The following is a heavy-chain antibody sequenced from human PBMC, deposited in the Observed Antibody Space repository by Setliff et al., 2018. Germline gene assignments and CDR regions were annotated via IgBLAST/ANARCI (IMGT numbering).Heavy chain of an antibody. CDR3: ARSEANGGHDPFDI. CDR2: ISDSSFHI. J-gene: IGHJ3*02. D-gene: IGHD5-12*01. V-gene: IGHV3-21*01. Sequence: GGSLRLSCAASGFPFRIYSMHWVRQAPGKGLGWVSSISDSSFHIYYRDSVKGRFTISRDNAKNSLYLQMNSLRADDTAVYYCARSEANGGHDPFDIWGQGTMVTVSS. CDR1: GFPFRIYS.